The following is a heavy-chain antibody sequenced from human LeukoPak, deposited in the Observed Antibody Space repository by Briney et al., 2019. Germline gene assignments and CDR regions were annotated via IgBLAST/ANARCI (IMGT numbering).Heavy chain of an antibody. CDR1: GYSFTSYW. D-gene: IGHD2-8*01. CDR2: IYPGDSDT. J-gene: IGHJ6*03. Sequence: GESLKISCKGSGYSFTSYWIGWVRQMPGKALEWRGIIYPGDSDTRYSPSFQGQVTISADKSISTAYLQWSSLKASDTAMYYCARCMGSYYYYYYMDVWGKGTTVTVSS. V-gene: IGHV5-51*01. CDR3: ARCMGSYYYYYYMDV.